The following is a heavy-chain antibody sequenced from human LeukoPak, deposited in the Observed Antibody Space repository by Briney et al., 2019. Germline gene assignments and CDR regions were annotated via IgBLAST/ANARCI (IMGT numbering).Heavy chain of an antibody. CDR3: ARSRVTTIPNFDY. J-gene: IGHJ4*02. CDR2: INPNSGVT. Sequence: ASVKVSCKASGYTFIGYYIHWVRRAPGQGLEWMGWINPNSGVTDYAQKFQGRVTMTRDTSISTTYMELSKLNSDDTAVYYCARSRVTTIPNFDYWGQGTLVTASS. V-gene: IGHV1-2*02. D-gene: IGHD2-21*02. CDR1: GYTFIGYY.